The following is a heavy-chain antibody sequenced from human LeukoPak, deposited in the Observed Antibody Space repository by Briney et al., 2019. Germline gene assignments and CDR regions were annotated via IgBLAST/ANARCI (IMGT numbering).Heavy chain of an antibody. Sequence: ASVKVSCKASGYTFTSYGISWVRQAPGQGLEWMGWISAYNDNTNYAQKLQGRVTMTTDTSTSTAYMELRSLRSDDTAVYYCARDPEPYSYGPSHLFDYWGQGTLVTVSS. CDR2: ISAYNDNT. CDR1: GYTFTSYG. D-gene: IGHD5-18*01. V-gene: IGHV1-18*01. CDR3: ARDPEPYSYGPSHLFDY. J-gene: IGHJ4*02.